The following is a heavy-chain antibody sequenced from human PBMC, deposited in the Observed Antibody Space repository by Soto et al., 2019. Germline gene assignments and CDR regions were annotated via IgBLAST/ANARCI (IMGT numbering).Heavy chain of an antibody. CDR3: ARWGRSGSYYNTFDY. J-gene: IGHJ4*02. CDR1: GYTFTSYA. Sequence: ASVKVSCKASGYTFTSYAMHWVRQAPGQRLEWMGWINAGNGNTKYSQKFQGRVTITRDTSASTAYMELSSLRSGDTAVYYCARWGRSGSYYNTFDYWGQGTLVTVSS. D-gene: IGHD3-10*01. CDR2: INAGNGNT. V-gene: IGHV1-3*01.